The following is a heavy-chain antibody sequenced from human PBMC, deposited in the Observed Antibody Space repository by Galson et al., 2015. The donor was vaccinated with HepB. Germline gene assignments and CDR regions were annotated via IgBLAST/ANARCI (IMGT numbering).Heavy chain of an antibody. CDR3: AKRIAVAGTFDY. Sequence: SLRLSCAASGFTFSSYGMHWVRLAPGKGMEWVAFIRYDGSNKYYADSVKGRFTISRDNSKNTLYLQMNSLRAEDTAVYYCAKRIAVAGTFDYWGQGTLVTVSS. CDR2: IRYDGSNK. J-gene: IGHJ4*02. CDR1: GFTFSSYG. D-gene: IGHD6-19*01. V-gene: IGHV3-30*02.